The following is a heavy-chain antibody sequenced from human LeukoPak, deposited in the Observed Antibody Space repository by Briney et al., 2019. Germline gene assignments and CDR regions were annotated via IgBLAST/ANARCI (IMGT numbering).Heavy chain of an antibody. Sequence: SETLSLTCTVSGGSISSSSYYWGWIRQPPGKGPEWIGSIYYSGSTYYNPSLKSRVTISVDTSKNQFSLKLSPVTAADTAVYYCARDFGGATTDYWGQGTPVTVSS. CDR2: IYYSGST. CDR1: GGSISSSSYY. J-gene: IGHJ4*02. V-gene: IGHV4-39*07. CDR3: ARDFGGATTDY. D-gene: IGHD1-26*01.